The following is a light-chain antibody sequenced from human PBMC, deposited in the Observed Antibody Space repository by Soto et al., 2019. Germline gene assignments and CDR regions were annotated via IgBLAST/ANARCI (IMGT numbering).Light chain of an antibody. V-gene: IGKV3-11*01. Sequence: EVLLTQSPATLSLSPGERATLSCRASQTINNFLAWYQQKPGQAPRLLIYDASSRAAGVPGRFSGSGSGTDFTLTITSLEPEDFALYHCQQRSTGTFGGGTKV. CDR2: DAS. CDR1: QTINNF. J-gene: IGKJ4*01. CDR3: QQRSTGT.